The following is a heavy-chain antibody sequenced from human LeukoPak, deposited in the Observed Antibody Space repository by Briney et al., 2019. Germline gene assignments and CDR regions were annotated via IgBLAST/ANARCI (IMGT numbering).Heavy chain of an antibody. J-gene: IGHJ6*02. CDR1: GFTFSSYG. CDR2: ISYDGSNK. CDR3: PKDRATGTQFYFYSMDV. Sequence: GGSLRLSCAASGFTFSSYGMHWVRQAPGKGLEWVAVISYDGSNKYYADSVKGRFTISRDNSKNTLYLQMNSLRAEDTAVYYCPKDRATGTQFYFYSMDVWGQGTTVTVSS. D-gene: IGHD3-10*01. V-gene: IGHV3-30*18.